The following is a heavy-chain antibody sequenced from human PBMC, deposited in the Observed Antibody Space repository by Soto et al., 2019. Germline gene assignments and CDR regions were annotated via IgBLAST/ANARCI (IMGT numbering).Heavy chain of an antibody. CDR2: IYYSGST. D-gene: IGHD5-18*01. CDR1: GGSISSYY. V-gene: IGHV4-59*13. CDR3: ARALRHTAMLYPWFDP. J-gene: IGHJ5*02. Sequence: SETRSLTGTGSGGSISSYYWSWIRQPPGKGLEWIGYIYYSGSTNYNPSLKSRVTISVDTSKNQFSLKLSSVTAADTAVYYCARALRHTAMLYPWFDPWGQGNLVTVSS.